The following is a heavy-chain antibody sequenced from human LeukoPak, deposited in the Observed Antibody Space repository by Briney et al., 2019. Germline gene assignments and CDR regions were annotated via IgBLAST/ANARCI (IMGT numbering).Heavy chain of an antibody. V-gene: IGHV3-30*04. CDR1: GFTFSSYA. CDR2: ISYDGSNK. Sequence: GGSLRLSCAASGFTFSSYAMHWVRQAPGKGLEWVAVISYDGSNKYYADSVKGRLTISRDNSKNTLYLQMNSLRAEDTAVYYCARGAKPIFDYWGQGTLVIVSS. J-gene: IGHJ4*02. CDR3: ARGAKPIFDY.